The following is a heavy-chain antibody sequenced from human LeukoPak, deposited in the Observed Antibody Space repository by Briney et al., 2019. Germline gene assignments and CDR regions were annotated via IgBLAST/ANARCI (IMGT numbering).Heavy chain of an antibody. J-gene: IGHJ3*02. V-gene: IGHV3-30*02. CDR3: ANPQRWSDAFDI. D-gene: IGHD4-23*01. CDR1: GFTFSSYG. CDR2: IRYYVRNK. Sequence: PGGSLRLSCAASGFTFSSYGMHWVSQAPGKGREWVAFIRYYVRNKYYADSVKGTFTISRDNSKNTLYMQMTSLTAEDTAVYYCANPQRWSDAFDIWGQGTMVTVSS.